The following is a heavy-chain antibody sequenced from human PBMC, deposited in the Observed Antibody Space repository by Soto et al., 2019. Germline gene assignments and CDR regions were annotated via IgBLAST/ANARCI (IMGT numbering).Heavy chain of an antibody. J-gene: IGHJ6*02. D-gene: IGHD6-6*01. V-gene: IGHV1-8*01. CDR2: MNPNSGNT. CDR1: GYTFTSYD. Sequence: RASVKVSCKASGYTFTSYDINWVRQATGQGLEWMGWMNPNSGNTGYAQKFQGRVTMTRNTSISTAYMELSSLRSEDTAVYYCARGRYSSSLGLNYYGMDVWGQGTTVTVSS. CDR3: ARGRYSSSLGLNYYGMDV.